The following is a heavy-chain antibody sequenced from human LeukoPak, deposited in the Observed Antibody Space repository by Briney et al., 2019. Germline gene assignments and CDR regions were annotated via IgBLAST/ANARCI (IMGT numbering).Heavy chain of an antibody. V-gene: IGHV4-34*01. CDR3: ARETRGYYVSGNYYFDY. J-gene: IGHJ4*02. Sequence: PETLSLTCAVYGGSFSGYYWSWIRQPPGKGLEWIGEINYSGNTNYNPSLKSRVTISLDTSKNQFSLKLSSVTAADTAVYYCARETRGYYVSGNYYFDYWGQGSLVTVSS. CDR2: INYSGNT. D-gene: IGHD3-10*01. CDR1: GGSFSGYY.